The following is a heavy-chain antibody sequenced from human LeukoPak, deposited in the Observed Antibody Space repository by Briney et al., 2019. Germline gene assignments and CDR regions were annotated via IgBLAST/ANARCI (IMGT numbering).Heavy chain of an antibody. CDR2: INPNSGAT. CDR1: GYTFTYYY. V-gene: IGHV1-2*02. D-gene: IGHD6-6*01. CDR3: ARDPSTSYYFDY. Sequence: GASVKVSCKASGYTFTYYYIHWVRQAPGQGLEWMGWINPNSGATNYAQKFQGRVTMTRDTSISTVYMELTRLTSDDTAVYSCARDPSTSYYFDYWGQGTPVTVSS. J-gene: IGHJ4*02.